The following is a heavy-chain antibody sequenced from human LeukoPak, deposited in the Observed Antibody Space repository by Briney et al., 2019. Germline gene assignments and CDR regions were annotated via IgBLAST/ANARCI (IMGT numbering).Heavy chain of an antibody. CDR1: GYSFTSYW. Sequence: GESLKISCKGSGYSFTSYWISWVRQMPGKGLEWMGRIDHSDSYTNYSPSFQGHVTISADKSISTAYLQWSSLKASDTAMYYCARPSSGWYVLDYWGQGTLVTVSS. CDR3: ARPSSGWYVLDY. D-gene: IGHD6-19*01. J-gene: IGHJ4*02. CDR2: IDHSDSYT. V-gene: IGHV5-10-1*01.